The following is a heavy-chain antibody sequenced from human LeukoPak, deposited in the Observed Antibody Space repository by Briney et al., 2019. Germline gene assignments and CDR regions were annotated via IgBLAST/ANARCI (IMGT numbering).Heavy chain of an antibody. D-gene: IGHD3-9*01. CDR2: IYHSGST. J-gene: IGHJ4*02. CDR1: GDSISTSNSY. CDR3: AREGILTGYPGGFFDY. V-gene: IGHV4-39*07. Sequence: KPSETLSLTCTVSGDSISTSNSYWGWIRQPPGKGLEWIGSIYHSGSTYYNPSLKSRVTISVDTSKNQFSLKLSSVTAADTAVYYCAREGILTGYPGGFFDYWGQGTLVTVSS.